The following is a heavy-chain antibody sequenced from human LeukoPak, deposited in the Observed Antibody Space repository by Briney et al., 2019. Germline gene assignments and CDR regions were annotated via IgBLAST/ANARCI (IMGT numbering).Heavy chain of an antibody. CDR1: GFSFSSYW. CDR3: ARVIAARHFDY. CDR2: IYSGGST. V-gene: IGHV3-66*01. J-gene: IGHJ4*02. D-gene: IGHD6-6*01. Sequence: GGSLRLSCAASGFSFSSYWMHWVRQAPGKGLEWVSLIYSGGSTYYADSVKGRFTISRDNSMNTMFLQMNSLRAEDTAVYYCARVIAARHFDYWGQGTLVTVSS.